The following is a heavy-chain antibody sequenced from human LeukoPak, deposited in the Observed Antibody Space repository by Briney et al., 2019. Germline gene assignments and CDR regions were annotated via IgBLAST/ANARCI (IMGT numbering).Heavy chain of an antibody. V-gene: IGHV4-59*01. J-gene: IGHJ3*02. CDR1: GGSISSYY. CDR3: ARRLGPIDAFDI. CDR2: IYYSGST. D-gene: IGHD5-12*01. Sequence: SETLSLTCTVSGGSISSYYWSWIRQPPGEGLEWIGYIYYSGSTNYNPSLKSRVTISVDTSKNQFSLKLSSVTAADTAVYYCARRLGPIDAFDIWGQGTMVTVSS.